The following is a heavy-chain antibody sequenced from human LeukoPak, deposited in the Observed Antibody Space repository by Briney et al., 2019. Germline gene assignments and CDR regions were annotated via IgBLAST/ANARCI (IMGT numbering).Heavy chain of an antibody. J-gene: IGHJ4*02. Sequence: NPSQTLSLTCTVSGGSISSGGYYWSWIRQHPGKGLEWIGYIYYSGSTYYNPSLKSRVTISVDTSKNQFSLKLSSVTAADTAVYYCARGAIPGFDYYDSSGYYLSGGVDYWGQGTLVTVSS. V-gene: IGHV4-31*03. CDR2: IYYSGST. CDR3: ARGAIPGFDYYDSSGYYLSGGVDY. D-gene: IGHD3-22*01. CDR1: GGSISSGGYY.